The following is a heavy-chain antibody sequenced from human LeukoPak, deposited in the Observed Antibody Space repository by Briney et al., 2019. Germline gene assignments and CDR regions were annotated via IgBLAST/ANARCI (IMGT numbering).Heavy chain of an antibody. J-gene: IGHJ4*02. V-gene: IGHV3-21*01. Sequence: GGSLRLSCAASGFTFSSYAMSWVRQAPGKGLEWVSSISSSSSYIYYADSVKGRFTISRDNAKNSLYLQMNSLRAEDTAVYYCARAKIAAAGTSDYWGQGTLVTVSS. CDR3: ARAKIAAAGTSDY. CDR2: ISSSSSYI. D-gene: IGHD6-13*01. CDR1: GFTFSSYA.